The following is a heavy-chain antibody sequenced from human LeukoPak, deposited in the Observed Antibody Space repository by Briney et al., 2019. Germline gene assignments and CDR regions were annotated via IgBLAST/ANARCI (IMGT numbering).Heavy chain of an antibody. CDR1: GFTFSSYA. CDR2: TRNKANSYTT. V-gene: IGHV3-72*01. J-gene: IGHJ4*02. D-gene: IGHD1-7*01. Sequence: GGSLRLSCAASGFTFSSYAMSWVRQAPGKGLEWVGRTRNKANSYTTEYAASVKGRFTISRDDSKNSLFLQLNSLKTEDTAVYYCCTGLTGTIDYWGQGTPVTVSS. CDR3: CTGLTGTIDY.